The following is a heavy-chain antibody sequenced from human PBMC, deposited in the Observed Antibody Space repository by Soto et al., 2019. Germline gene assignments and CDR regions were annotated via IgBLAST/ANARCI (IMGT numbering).Heavy chain of an antibody. Sequence: QVQLVESGGGVVQPGRSLRLSCAASGFTFSSYAMHWVRQAPGKGLEWVAVISYDGSNKYYADSVKGRFTISRDNSKNTLYLHMNSLRAEDTAVYYCARDPYCSSTSCLNGYYWGQGTLVTVSS. J-gene: IGHJ4*02. CDR2: ISYDGSNK. CDR3: ARDPYCSSTSCLNGYY. V-gene: IGHV3-30-3*01. CDR1: GFTFSSYA. D-gene: IGHD2-2*01.